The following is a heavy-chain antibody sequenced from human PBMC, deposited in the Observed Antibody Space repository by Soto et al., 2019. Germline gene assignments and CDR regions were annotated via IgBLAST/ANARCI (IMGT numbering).Heavy chain of an antibody. CDR1: GFTFDDYT. CDR3: AKDMVVGATEAFGAIDY. CDR2: ISWDGGST. J-gene: IGHJ4*02. D-gene: IGHD1-26*01. V-gene: IGHV3-43*01. Sequence: LGGSLRLSCAASGFTFDDYTMHWVRQAPGKGLEWVSLISWDGGSTYYADSVKGRFTISRDNSKNSLYLQMNSLRTEDTALYYCAKDMVVGATEAFGAIDYWGQGTLVTVSS.